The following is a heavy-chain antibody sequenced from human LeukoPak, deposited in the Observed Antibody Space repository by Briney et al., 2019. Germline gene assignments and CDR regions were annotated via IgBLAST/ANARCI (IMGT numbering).Heavy chain of an antibody. J-gene: IGHJ4*02. D-gene: IGHD5-12*01. Sequence: GASVKVSCKASGGTFSSYAISWVRQAPGQGLEWMGGIIPIFGTANYAQKFQGRVTITADKSTSTAYMELSSLRSEDTAVYYCAREEEADIVATVFDYWGQGTLVTVSS. CDR1: GGTFSSYA. CDR2: IIPIFGTA. CDR3: AREEEADIVATVFDY. V-gene: IGHV1-69*06.